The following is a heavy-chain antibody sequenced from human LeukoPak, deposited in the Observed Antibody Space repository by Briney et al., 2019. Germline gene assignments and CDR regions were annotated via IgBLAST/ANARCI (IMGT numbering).Heavy chain of an antibody. CDR2: IYYSGST. J-gene: IGHJ5*02. V-gene: IGHV4-39*07. D-gene: IGHD3-22*01. Sequence: SETLSLTCTVSGGSISSSSYYWGWIRQPPGKGLEWIGSIYYSGSTYYNPSLKSRVTISVDTSKNQFSLKLSSVTAADTAVYYCARETPQIGYYETRQGSAWFDPWGQGTLVTVSS. CDR3: ARETPQIGYYETRQGSAWFDP. CDR1: GGSISSSSYY.